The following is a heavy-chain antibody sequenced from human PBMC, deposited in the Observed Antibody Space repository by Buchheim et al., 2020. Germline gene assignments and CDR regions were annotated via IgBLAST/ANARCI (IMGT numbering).Heavy chain of an antibody. CDR1: GFTFSNAW. CDR2: IRNKAYSYAT. D-gene: IGHD2-2*02. J-gene: IGHJ6*03. CDR3: TGGNKKYCTSTSCFTYYYMDV. V-gene: IGHV3-73*01. Sequence: EVQLVESGGGLVKPGGSLRLSCAASGFTFSNAWMSWVRQASGKGLEWVGRIRNKAYSYATAYAASVKGRFTISRDDSKNTAYLQMNSLKTEDTAVYYCTGGNKKYCTSTSCFTYYYMDVWGKGTT.